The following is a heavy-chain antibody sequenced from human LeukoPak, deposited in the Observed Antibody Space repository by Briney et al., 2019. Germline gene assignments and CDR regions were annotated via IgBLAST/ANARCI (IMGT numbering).Heavy chain of an antibody. J-gene: IGHJ5*02. CDR3: ARDNSVEDTAWWFDP. CDR1: GYTFTSYY. D-gene: IGHD4-23*01. CDR2: INPSGGST. Sequence: ASVKVSCKASGYTFTSYYMHWVRQAPGQGLEWMGIINPSGGSTSYAQKFQGRVTMTRDMSTSTDYMGLSSLRSEDTAVYCCARDNSVEDTAWWFDPWGQGTLVTVSS. V-gene: IGHV1-46*01.